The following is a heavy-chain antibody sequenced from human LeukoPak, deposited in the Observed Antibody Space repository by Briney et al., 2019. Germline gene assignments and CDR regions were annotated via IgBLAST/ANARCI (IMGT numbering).Heavy chain of an antibody. J-gene: IGHJ4*02. D-gene: IGHD3-16*02. CDR2: INPNSGGT. CDR1: GYTFTGYY. V-gene: IGHV1-2*02. Sequence: ASVKVSCKASGYTFTGYYMHWVRQAPGQGLEWMGWINPNSGGTNYAQKFQGRVTMTRDTSISTAYMELSRLRSDDTAVYYCARVGMITFGGVIVTIWPRGRDDRGFDYWGQGTLVTVSS. CDR3: ARVGMITFGGVIVTIWPRGRDDRGFDY.